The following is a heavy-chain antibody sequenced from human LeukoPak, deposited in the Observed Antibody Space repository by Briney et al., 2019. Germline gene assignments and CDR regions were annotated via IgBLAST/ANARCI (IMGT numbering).Heavy chain of an antibody. CDR3: ARGNDFRMYYYYMDV. J-gene: IGHJ6*03. D-gene: IGHD3-3*01. CDR2: IYHSGST. Sequence: SETLSLTCTVSGNSISSGYYWGWIRQPPGKGLEWIGHIYHSGSTNYNPSLKSRVTISVDTSKNQSSLKLSSVTAADTAVYYCARGNDFRMYYYYMDVWGRGTTVTVSS. CDR1: GNSISSGYY. V-gene: IGHV4-38-2*02.